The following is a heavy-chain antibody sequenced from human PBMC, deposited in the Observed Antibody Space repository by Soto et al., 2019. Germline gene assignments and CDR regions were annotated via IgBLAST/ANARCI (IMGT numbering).Heavy chain of an antibody. V-gene: IGHV3-33*05. D-gene: IGHD3-16*01. J-gene: IGHJ1*01. CDR1: GFTFRSYV. CDR3: ARWGTTGGLDV. Sequence: QVQLVESGGGVVQPGTSLRLSCVGSGFTFRSYVIHWVRQAPGKGLEWVALTSYDGSNKDDGDSVKGRFTISRDNSRNTVELQLDSLRREDTDLYYCARWGTTGGLDVWGQGTLVSVSS. CDR2: TSYDGSNK.